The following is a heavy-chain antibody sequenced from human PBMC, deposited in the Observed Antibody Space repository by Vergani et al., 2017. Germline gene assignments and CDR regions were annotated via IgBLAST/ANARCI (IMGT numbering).Heavy chain of an antibody. CDR2: IYPGYSDT. CDR1: GYSFTSYW. CDR3: ARLTGPEDSSSWYDY. D-gene: IGHD6-13*01. J-gene: IGHJ4*02. V-gene: IGHV5-51*01. Sequence: EVQLVQSGAEVKKPGESLKISCKGSGYSFTSYWIGWVRQMPGKGLEWMGIIYPGYSDTRYSPSFQGQVPISADKSISTAYLQWSSLKASDTAMYYCARLTGPEDSSSWYDYWGQGTLVTVSS.